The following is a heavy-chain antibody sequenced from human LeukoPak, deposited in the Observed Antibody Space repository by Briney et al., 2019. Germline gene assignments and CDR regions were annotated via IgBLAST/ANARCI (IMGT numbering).Heavy chain of an antibody. V-gene: IGHV3-7*01. CDR3: VAMDFDY. Sequence: PGGSLRLSCAASGFTFSVYWMNWVRQAPGKGLEWVANINQDGSENCYVDSVKGRFTISGDNAKNSLYLQMNSMRAEDRAVYYCVAMDFDYWGRGTLVTVSS. D-gene: IGHD2-8*01. CDR2: INQDGSEN. J-gene: IGHJ4*02. CDR1: GFTFSVYW.